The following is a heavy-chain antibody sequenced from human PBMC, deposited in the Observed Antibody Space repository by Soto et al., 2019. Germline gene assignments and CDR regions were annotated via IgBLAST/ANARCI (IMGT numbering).Heavy chain of an antibody. Sequence: LRLSCAASGFPFSTYPMSWVRQDSGKGLEWVSHISGSGGSTYSADSLKGRFTISRDNSKNTLYLQMKSLRAEDTAVYYCAKNRNYYDGSGYYSFPLDVWGRGTTVTVSS. CDR1: GFPFSTYP. J-gene: IGHJ6*04. CDR3: AKNRNYYDGSGYYSFPLDV. CDR2: ISGSGGST. V-gene: IGHV3-23*01. D-gene: IGHD3-22*01.